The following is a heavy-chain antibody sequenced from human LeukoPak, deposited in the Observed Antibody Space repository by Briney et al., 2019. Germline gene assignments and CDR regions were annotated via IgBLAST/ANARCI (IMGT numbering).Heavy chain of an antibody. CDR2: INPNSGGT. D-gene: IGHD3-10*01. CDR3: ARGSLWFGELRY. CDR1: GYTFTGYH. J-gene: IGHJ4*02. Sequence: GASVKVSCKPSGYTFTGYHMKWVRQAPRQGREWMGWINPNSGGTNYAQTFQGRVTMTRDTSISTAYMELSRLRSDDTAVYYCARGSLWFGELRYWGQGPLVTVSS. V-gene: IGHV1-2*02.